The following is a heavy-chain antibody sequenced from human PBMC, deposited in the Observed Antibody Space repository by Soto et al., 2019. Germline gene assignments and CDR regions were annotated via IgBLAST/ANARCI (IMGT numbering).Heavy chain of an antibody. CDR1: GGSISSGGYY. D-gene: IGHD3-22*01. J-gene: IGHJ5*02. CDR3: AREDRNYYDSSGYYH. CDR2: IHYSGST. Sequence: QVQLQESGPGLVKPSQTLSLTCTVSGGSISSGGYYWSWIRQHPGKGLEWIGYIHYSGSTYYNPSLKSRVTISIDTSKNQFSLKLSSVTAADMAVYYCAREDRNYYDSSGYYHWGQGTLVTVSS. V-gene: IGHV4-31*03.